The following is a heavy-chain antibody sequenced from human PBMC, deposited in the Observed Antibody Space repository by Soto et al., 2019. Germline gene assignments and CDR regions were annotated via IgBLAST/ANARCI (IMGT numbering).Heavy chain of an antibody. CDR2: IHHSGGT. CDR1: GGSVPISNW. V-gene: IGHV4-4*02. CDR3: ARGGYYFYVAV. Sequence: QVQLQEAGPGLVKPSGTLSLTCAVSGGSVPISNWWSWVRQTPGKGLEWIGQIHHSGGTNYNPSLTSRVTISVDKSMNQFSLEMKSVTAADTAVYYCARGGYYFYVAVLGKGTTVTVSS. J-gene: IGHJ6*03. D-gene: IGHD1-26*01.